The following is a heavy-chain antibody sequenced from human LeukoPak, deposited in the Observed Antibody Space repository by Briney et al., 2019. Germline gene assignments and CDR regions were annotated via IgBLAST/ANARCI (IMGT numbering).Heavy chain of an antibody. V-gene: IGHV3-30*03. D-gene: IGHD3-3*01. CDR1: GFTFSSYG. J-gene: IGHJ3*02. CDR2: ISYDGSNK. Sequence: SCKASGFTFSSYGMHWVRQAPGKGLEWVAVISYDGSNKYYADSVKGRFTISRDNSKNTLYPQMNSLRAEDTAVYYCARGGYDFWSGWMTFDIWGQGTMVTVSS. CDR3: ARGGYDFWSGWMTFDI.